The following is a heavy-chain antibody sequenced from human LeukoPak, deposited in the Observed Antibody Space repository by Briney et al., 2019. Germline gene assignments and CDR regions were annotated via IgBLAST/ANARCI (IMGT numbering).Heavy chain of an antibody. Sequence: PSETLSLTCAVSGYSISSGYYWGWIRQPPGKGLEWIGSIYHSGSTYYNPSLKSRVTISVDTSKNQFSLKLSSVTAADTAVYYCARKYGTITMTHFDIWGQGTMVTVSS. D-gene: IGHD3-22*01. J-gene: IGHJ3*02. CDR1: GYSISSGYY. CDR2: IYHSGST. CDR3: ARKYGTITMTHFDI. V-gene: IGHV4-38-2*01.